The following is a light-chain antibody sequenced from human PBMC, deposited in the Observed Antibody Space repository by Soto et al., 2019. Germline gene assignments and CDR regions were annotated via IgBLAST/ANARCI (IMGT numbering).Light chain of an antibody. Sequence: QSALTQPASVSGSPGQSITISCTGTSSDVGGYNYVSWYQQHPGKAPKLMLFDVSNRPSGVSNRFSGSKSGNTASLTISGLQAEDEGDYYCSSYTSSSTLEWVFGGGTKLTVL. V-gene: IGLV2-14*01. CDR2: DVS. CDR3: SSYTSSSTLEWV. CDR1: SSDVGGYNY. J-gene: IGLJ3*02.